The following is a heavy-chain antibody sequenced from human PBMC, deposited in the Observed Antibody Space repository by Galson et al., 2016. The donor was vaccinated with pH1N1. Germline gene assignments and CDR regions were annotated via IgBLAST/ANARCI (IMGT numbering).Heavy chain of an antibody. J-gene: IGHJ4*02. CDR2: ISSSGGTI. CDR3: ARGRYDYDGDFGF. CDR1: GFTFGTYA. Sequence: SLRLSCAASGFTFGTYAMTWVRQAPGKGLEWVSTISSSGGTIFYTDSVKGRFTISRDYSKNTLYLHMNSLRAGDTALYYCARGRYDYDGDFGFWGQGTLVTVSS. V-gene: IGHV3-23*01. D-gene: IGHD4-23*01.